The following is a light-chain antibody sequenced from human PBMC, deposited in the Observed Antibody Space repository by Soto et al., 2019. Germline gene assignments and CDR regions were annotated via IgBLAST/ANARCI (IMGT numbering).Light chain of an antibody. CDR1: SSNIGAPYD. V-gene: IGLV1-40*01. Sequence: QSVLTQPPSVSGAPGQRVTISCTGSSSNIGAPYDVHWYQHLPGTAPKLLIFGDNNRPSGVPDRFSGSKSGTSASLAITSLQAEDEAEYYCQSYDISLHNYVFGTGTKLTVL. J-gene: IGLJ1*01. CDR2: GDN. CDR3: QSYDISLHNYV.